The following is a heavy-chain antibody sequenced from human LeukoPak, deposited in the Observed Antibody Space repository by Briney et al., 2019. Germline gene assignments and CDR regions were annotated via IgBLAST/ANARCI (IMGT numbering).Heavy chain of an antibody. Sequence: SETLSLTCTVSGGSISSGSYYWSWIRQPAGKGLERIGRIDTSGSTNYNPSRKSRVTMSADTSKKQFSLKLRSVTAADTAVYYCAREGIYGDYRHWGQGTLVTVSS. CDR1: GGSISSGSYY. J-gene: IGHJ4*02. V-gene: IGHV4-61*02. CDR3: AREGIYGDYRH. CDR2: IDTSGST. D-gene: IGHD4-17*01.